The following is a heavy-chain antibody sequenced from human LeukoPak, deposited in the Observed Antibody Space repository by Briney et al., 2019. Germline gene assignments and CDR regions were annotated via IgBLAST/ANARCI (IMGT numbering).Heavy chain of an antibody. V-gene: IGHV3-13*01. CDR3: ARGGAAAGTAPKPNYYYYYGMDV. D-gene: IGHD6-13*01. J-gene: IGHJ6*02. Sequence: PGGSLRLSCAASGFSFRSFTMHWVRQAPGKGLEWVSAIGTAGDTYYPVSMKGRFTISRENAKNSFYLQMNSLRAGDTAVYYCARGGAAAGTAPKPNYYYYYGMDVWGQGATVTVSS. CDR1: GFSFRSFT. CDR2: IGTAGDT.